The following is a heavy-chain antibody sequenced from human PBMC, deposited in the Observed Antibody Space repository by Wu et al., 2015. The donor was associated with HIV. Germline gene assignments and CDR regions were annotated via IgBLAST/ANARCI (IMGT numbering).Heavy chain of an antibody. CDR2: IIPIFGKT. Sequence: QLVQSGAEVKKPGSSVKVSCKASGGTFSYSAIAWVRQAPGQGLEWMGRIIPIFGKTNYAQKFQGRVTITADESSTTAYMELSSLRSEDTAVYYCARSGYSTRGAFDYWGQGTLVTVSS. CDR3: ARSGYSTRGAFDY. J-gene: IGHJ4*02. D-gene: IGHD6-13*01. CDR1: GGTFSYSA. V-gene: IGHV1-69*13.